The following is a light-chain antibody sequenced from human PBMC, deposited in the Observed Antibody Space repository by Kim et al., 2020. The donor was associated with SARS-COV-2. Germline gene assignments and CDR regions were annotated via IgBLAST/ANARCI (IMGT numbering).Light chain of an antibody. CDR3: QQYIDYPLT. CDR1: QDIRSY. Sequence: SESVGDRVTITCRASQDIRSYVAWFQQKPGEAPRSLIYATSSVQSGVPSKFSGSGSGTDFTLTISSLQPEDCATYYCQQYIDYPLTFGGGTKLEIK. CDR2: ATS. V-gene: IGKV1-16*02. J-gene: IGKJ4*01.